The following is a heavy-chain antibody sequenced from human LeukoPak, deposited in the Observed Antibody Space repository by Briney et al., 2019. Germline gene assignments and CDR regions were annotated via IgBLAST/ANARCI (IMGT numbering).Heavy chain of an antibody. V-gene: IGHV1-18*04. CDR2: ISTHNVNT. D-gene: IGHD3-22*01. CDR3: ARDLFPSFYYDSRGPIGY. CDR1: GYTFTNYG. Sequence: ALVKVSCKASGYTFTNYGITWVRQAPGQGLEWMGWISTHNVNTNYAQKFQGRVTMTTDASTSTAYMELRSLRSDDTAEYYCARDLFPSFYYDSRGPIGYWGQGALVTVSS. J-gene: IGHJ4*02.